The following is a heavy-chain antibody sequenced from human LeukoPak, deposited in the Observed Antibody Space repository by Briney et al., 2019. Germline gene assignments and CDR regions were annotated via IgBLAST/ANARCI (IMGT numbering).Heavy chain of an antibody. D-gene: IGHD4-23*01. Sequence: SVKVSCKASGGTFSSYAISWVRQASGQGLEWMGGIIPIFGTANYAQKFQGRVTITTDESTSTAYMELSSLRSEDTAVYYCARDGYGGNPGGDAFDIWGQGTMVTVSS. CDR3: ARDGYGGNPGGDAFDI. CDR2: IIPIFGTA. V-gene: IGHV1-69*05. J-gene: IGHJ3*02. CDR1: GGTFSSYA.